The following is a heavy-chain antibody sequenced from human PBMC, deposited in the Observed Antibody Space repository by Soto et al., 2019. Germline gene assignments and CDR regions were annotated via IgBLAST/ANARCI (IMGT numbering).Heavy chain of an antibody. Sequence: QVQLVESGGGVVQPGRSLRLSCTGSGFTFSNNGMHWVRQAPGRGLEWGAFMSYDGSEKFYGDSVKGRFTISRDNSERTLYLHMSSLRGDDTAVYYCAIVRVKDSSLDYWGQGTLVTVSS. CDR2: MSYDGSEK. CDR1: GFTFSNNG. CDR3: AIVRVKDSSLDY. V-gene: IGHV3-30*03. J-gene: IGHJ4*02. D-gene: IGHD3-10*02.